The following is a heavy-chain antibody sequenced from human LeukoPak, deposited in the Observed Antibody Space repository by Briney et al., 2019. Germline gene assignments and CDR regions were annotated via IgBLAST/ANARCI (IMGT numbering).Heavy chain of an antibody. Sequence: SVKVSCKPSAGTFSNYAVSWVRQAPGQGLEWMGGIIPSFRAANYAQKLKGRVTIAADESMTTVYMELSSLKSEDTAVYYCAREGDGGGVGATNWFDPWGQGTLVTVSS. CDR1: AGTFSNYA. V-gene: IGHV1-69*13. J-gene: IGHJ5*02. CDR3: AREGDGGGVGATNWFDP. D-gene: IGHD1-26*01. CDR2: IIPSFRAA.